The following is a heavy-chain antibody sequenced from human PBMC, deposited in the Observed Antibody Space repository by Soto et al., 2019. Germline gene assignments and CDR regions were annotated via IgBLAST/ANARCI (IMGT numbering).Heavy chain of an antibody. Sequence: LSLTCAVSGGSISSGGYSWSWIRQPPGKGLEWIGYIYHSGSTYYNPSLKSRVTISVDRSKNQFSLKLSSVTAADTAVYYCARGGRDFWSGVHFDYWGQGTLVTVSS. CDR3: ARGGRDFWSGVHFDY. CDR1: GGSISSGGYS. V-gene: IGHV4-30-2*01. D-gene: IGHD3-3*01. J-gene: IGHJ4*02. CDR2: IYHSGST.